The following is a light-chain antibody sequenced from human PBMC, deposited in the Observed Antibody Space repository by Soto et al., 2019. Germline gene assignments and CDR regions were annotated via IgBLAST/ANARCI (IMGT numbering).Light chain of an antibody. V-gene: IGLV2-14*01. CDR1: SSDVGGYSY. CDR2: DVS. CDR3: ASYTTISTYV. J-gene: IGLJ1*01. Sequence: QSALTQPASVSGSPGQSIAISCTGTSSDVGGYSYVSWYQQQPGKAPKLVISDVSNRPSGVSDRFSGSKSGNTASLTISGLQTEDDADYYCASYTTISTYVFGTGTKVTVL.